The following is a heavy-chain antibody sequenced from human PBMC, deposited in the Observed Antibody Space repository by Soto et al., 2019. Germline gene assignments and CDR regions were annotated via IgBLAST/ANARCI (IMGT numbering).Heavy chain of an antibody. CDR1: GGPISSGNYF. CDR2: IFYSGFT. V-gene: IGHV4-31*03. Sequence: TSETLSLTCTVSGGPISSGNYFWTWIRQHPGKGLEWIGYIFYSGFTSYNPSLKSRLNISVDKSKNQLSLKLSSVTAADTAVSYCAREELLPASGQYYYDALDVWGQGTTVTVSS. D-gene: IGHD2-2*01. CDR3: AREELLPASGQYYYDALDV. J-gene: IGHJ6*02.